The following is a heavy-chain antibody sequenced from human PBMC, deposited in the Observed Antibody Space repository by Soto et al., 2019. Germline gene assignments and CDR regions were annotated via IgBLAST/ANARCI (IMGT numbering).Heavy chain of an antibody. CDR1: GYTFTGYY. V-gene: IGHV1-2*04. CDR3: AGGPRIAARYYYYYYMDV. Sequence: ASVKVSCKASGYTFTGYYMHWVRQAPGQGLEWMGWINPNSGGTNYAQKFQGWVTMTRDTSISTAYMELSRLRSDDTAVYYCAGGPRIAARYYYYYYMDVWGKGTTVTVSS. D-gene: IGHD6-6*01. J-gene: IGHJ6*03. CDR2: INPNSGGT.